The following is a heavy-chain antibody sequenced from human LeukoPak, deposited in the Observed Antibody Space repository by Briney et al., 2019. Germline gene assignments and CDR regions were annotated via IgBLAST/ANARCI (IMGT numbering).Heavy chain of an antibody. Sequence: ASVKVSCKASGYTFTGYYMHWVRQAPGQGLEWMGWINPNSGGTNYAQKFQGRVTMTRDTSISTAYMELSRLRSDDTAVYYCARVEFSDYRSDYWGQGTLVTVSS. D-gene: IGHD6-25*01. CDR1: GYTFTGYY. CDR3: ARVEFSDYRSDY. J-gene: IGHJ4*02. CDR2: INPNSGGT. V-gene: IGHV1-2*02.